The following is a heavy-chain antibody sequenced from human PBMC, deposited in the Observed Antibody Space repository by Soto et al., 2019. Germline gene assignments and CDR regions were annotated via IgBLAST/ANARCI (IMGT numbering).Heavy chain of an antibody. CDR2: IYHNGRT. D-gene: IGHD1-7*01. CDR3: VRQVTGTRRFNWTDP. J-gene: IGHJ5*02. V-gene: IGHV4-39*01. CDR1: GASVTGTRYY. Sequence: SEALSLTCSVSGASVTGTRYYWGWIRQSHGKGLEWIGNIYHNGRTDYNPSLKNRVAISIDASKTQSSLRLTSVTAADTAMYYCVRQVTGTRRFNWTDPSAQGTLVTGSS.